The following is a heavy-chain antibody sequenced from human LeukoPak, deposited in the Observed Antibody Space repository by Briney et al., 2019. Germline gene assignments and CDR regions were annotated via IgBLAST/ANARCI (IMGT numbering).Heavy chain of an antibody. CDR2: INWNGGTT. V-gene: IGHV3-20*04. J-gene: IGHJ4*02. CDR1: GLTFDDYG. Sequence: PGGSLRLSCVASGLTFDDYGMSWVRQAPGKGLEWVPGINWNGGTTTYADSVKGRFTISRDNSKNTLYLQLNSLRAEDTAVYYCAKPYYYGSRSYMDYWGQGTLVTVSS. CDR3: AKPYYYGSRSYMDY. D-gene: IGHD3-10*01.